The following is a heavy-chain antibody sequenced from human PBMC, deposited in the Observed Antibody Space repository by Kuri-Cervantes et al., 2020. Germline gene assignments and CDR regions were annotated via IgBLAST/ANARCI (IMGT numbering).Heavy chain of an antibody. CDR1: GFTFTSSA. CDR3: AIYSGYYYGPSPFDY. J-gene: IGHJ4*02. CDR2: IVVGSGNT. D-gene: IGHD3-22*01. V-gene: IGHV1-58*01. Sequence: SVKVSCKASGFTFTSSAVQWVRQARGQRLEWIGWIVVGSGNTNYAQKFQERVTITRDMSTSTAYMELSSLRSEDTAVYYCAIYSGYYYGPSPFDYWGQGTLVTVSS.